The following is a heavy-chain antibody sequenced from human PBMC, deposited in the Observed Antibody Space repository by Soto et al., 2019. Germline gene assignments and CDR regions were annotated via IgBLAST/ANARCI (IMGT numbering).Heavy chain of an antibody. D-gene: IGHD6-13*01. CDR2: ISAYNGNT. Sequence: ASVKVSCKASGYTFTSYGISWVRKAPGQGIERKGWISAYNGNTNYAQKLQGRVTMTTDTSTSTAYMELRSLRSDDTAVYYCARSYHSYSTLPNNYYYYYYMDVWGKGTTVTVSS. V-gene: IGHV1-18*01. CDR3: ARSYHSYSTLPNNYYYYYYMDV. J-gene: IGHJ6*03. CDR1: GYTFTSYG.